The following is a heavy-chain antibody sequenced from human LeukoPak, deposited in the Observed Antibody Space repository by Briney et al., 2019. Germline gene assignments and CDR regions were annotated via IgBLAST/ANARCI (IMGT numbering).Heavy chain of an antibody. V-gene: IGHV3-21*01. J-gene: IGHJ5*02. D-gene: IGHD6-19*01. CDR2: ISSSSGYI. Sequence: TGGSLRLSCAASGFTFSSYSMNWVRQAPGKGLEWVSSISSSSGYIYYADSVKGRFTISRDNAKNSLYLQMNSLRAEDTAVYYCARAQYSSGGDWFDPWGQGTLVTVSS. CDR1: GFTFSSYS. CDR3: ARAQYSSGGDWFDP.